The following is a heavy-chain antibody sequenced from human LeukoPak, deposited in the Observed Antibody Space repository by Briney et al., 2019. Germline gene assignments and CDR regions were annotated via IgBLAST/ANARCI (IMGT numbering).Heavy chain of an antibody. CDR1: GFTFSSYW. Sequence: PGGSLRLSCVASGFTFSSYWMHWVRQDPGKGLVWVSRINPDGSVTAYADSVKGRFTVSRDNAKNTLYLQMNSLRAEDTAIYYCARNFDYGDYLWGQGTLVTVSS. J-gene: IGHJ5*02. V-gene: IGHV3-74*01. D-gene: IGHD4-17*01. CDR2: INPDGSVT. CDR3: ARNFDYGDYL.